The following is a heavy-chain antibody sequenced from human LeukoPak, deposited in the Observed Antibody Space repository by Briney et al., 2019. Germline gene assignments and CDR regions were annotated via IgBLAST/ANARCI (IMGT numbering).Heavy chain of an antibody. CDR2: FDPEDGET. J-gene: IGHJ6*03. CDR1: GYTLTELS. V-gene: IGHV1-24*01. Sequence: GASVKVSCKVSGYTLTELSMHWVRQAPGKGLEWMGGFDPEDGETIYAQKLQGRVTMTTDTSTSTAYMELRSLRSDDTAVYYCARRIVGAAYYYMDVWGKGTTVTVSS. D-gene: IGHD1-26*01. CDR3: ARRIVGAAYYYMDV.